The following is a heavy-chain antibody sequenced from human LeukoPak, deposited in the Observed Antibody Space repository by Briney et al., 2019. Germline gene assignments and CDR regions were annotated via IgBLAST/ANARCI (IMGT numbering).Heavy chain of an antibody. CDR2: IYTSGST. CDR1: GGSISSYY. D-gene: IGHD5-24*01. J-gene: IGHJ4*02. V-gene: IGHV4-4*09. CDR3: ARVRGGDGYNYHYFDY. Sequence: PSETLSLTCTVSGGSISSYYWSWIRQPPGKGLEGIGYIYTSGSTNYNPSLKSRVTISVDTSKNQFSLKLSSVTAADTAVYYCARVRGGDGYNYHYFDYWGQGTLVTVSS.